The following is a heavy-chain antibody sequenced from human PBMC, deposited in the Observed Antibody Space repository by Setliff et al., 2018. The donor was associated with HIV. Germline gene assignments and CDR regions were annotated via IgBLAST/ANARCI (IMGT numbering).Heavy chain of an antibody. V-gene: IGHV4-38-2*02. J-gene: IGHJ6*02. CDR2: VYHNGSA. CDR3: ARLHIRFRSQDWAAVDV. D-gene: IGHD3-3*01. CDR1: GYSISSRYY. Sequence: SETLSLTCTVSGYSISSRYYWGWIRQPPGKGLEWIGSVYHNGSAYYNPSLKSRVSILVDISKNQFSLKLSSVTAADTAVYYCARLHIRFRSQDWAAVDVWGQGTTVTVSS.